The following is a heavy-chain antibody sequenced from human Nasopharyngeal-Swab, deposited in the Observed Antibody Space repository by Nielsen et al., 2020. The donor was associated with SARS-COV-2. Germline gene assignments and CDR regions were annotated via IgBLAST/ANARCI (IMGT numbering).Heavy chain of an antibody. CDR2: ISSSSSTI. J-gene: IGHJ4*02. CDR1: GFTFSSYS. D-gene: IGHD1-1*01. V-gene: IGHV3-48*04. CDR3: ARLSGTHY. Sequence: GESLKISCAASGFTFSSYSMNWVRQAPGKGLEWVSYISSSSSTIYYADSVKGRFTISRDNAKNSLYLQMNSLRAEDTAVYYCARLSGTHYWGQGTLVTDSS.